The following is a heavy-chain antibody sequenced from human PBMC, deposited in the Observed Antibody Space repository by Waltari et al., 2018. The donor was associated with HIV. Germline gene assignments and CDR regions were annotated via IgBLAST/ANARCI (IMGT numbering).Heavy chain of an antibody. CDR2: IYTSGTT. Sequence: QVQLQESGPGLVKPSQTLSLTCTASGGSISSGRYYWTWIRQPAGKGLEWIGHIYTSGTTIYNPSLKSRVTISVVTSKNQFSLKLNSVTAADTAVYYCARGIIAAAGELDYWGQGTLVTVSS. CDR1: GGSISSGRYY. CDR3: ARGIIAAAGELDY. V-gene: IGHV4-61*02. D-gene: IGHD6-13*01. J-gene: IGHJ4*02.